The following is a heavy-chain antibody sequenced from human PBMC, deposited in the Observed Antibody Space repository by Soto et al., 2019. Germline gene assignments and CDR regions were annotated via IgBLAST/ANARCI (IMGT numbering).Heavy chain of an antibody. V-gene: IGHV4-30-4*01. Sequence: QVQLQESGPGLVKPSQTLSLTCTVSGGSISSGDYYWGWIRQPPGKGLEWIGYIYYSGSTYYNPYLKSRVTISVDTSKNQFSLKLSSVTAADTAVYYCARDKGYGMDVWGQGTTVTVSS. CDR1: GGSISSGDYY. CDR3: ARDKGYGMDV. J-gene: IGHJ6*02. CDR2: IYYSGST.